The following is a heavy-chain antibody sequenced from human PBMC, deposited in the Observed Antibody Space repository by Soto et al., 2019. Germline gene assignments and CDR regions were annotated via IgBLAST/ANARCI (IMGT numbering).Heavy chain of an antibody. CDR2: IDGSGRNT. D-gene: IGHD2-15*01. J-gene: IGHJ4*02. Sequence: PWGSLRISCASSVFTFSSYAMSWVRQAPGKGLDWVSGIDGSGRNTYYADSVKGRFTISRDNSKNTLSVQMNGLRVEDTALYYCAKDGGSVCSGGTCYFQAPDYWGQGTLVTVSS. CDR3: AKDGGSVCSGGTCYFQAPDY. CDR1: VFTFSSYA. V-gene: IGHV3-23*01.